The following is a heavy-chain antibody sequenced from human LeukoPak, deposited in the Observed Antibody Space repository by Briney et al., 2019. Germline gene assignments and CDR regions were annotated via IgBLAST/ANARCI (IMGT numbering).Heavy chain of an antibody. D-gene: IGHD6-13*01. CDR1: GFTFSSYA. V-gene: IGHV3-23*01. CDR3: AKGELSSSWSALDY. Sequence: GGSLRFSCAASGFTFSSYAMSWVRQAPGKGLEWVSAISGSGGSTYYADSVKGRFNISRDNSKNTLYLQMNSLRAEDTAVYYCAKGELSSSWSALDYWGQGTLVTVSS. CDR2: ISGSGGST. J-gene: IGHJ4*02.